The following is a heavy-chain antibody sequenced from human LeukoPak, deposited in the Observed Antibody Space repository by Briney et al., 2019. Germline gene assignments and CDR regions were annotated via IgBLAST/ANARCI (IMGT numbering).Heavy chain of an antibody. D-gene: IGHD3-10*01. CDR2: IIPIFGTA. V-gene: IGHV1-69*06. CDR3: ARGHLYYGSGSYYYHYYMDV. J-gene: IGHJ6*03. CDR1: GGTFSSYA. Sequence: VASVKVSCKASGGTFSSYAISWVRQAPGQGLEWMGGIIPIFGTANYAQKFQGRVTITADKSTSTAYMELSSLRSEDTAVYYCARGHLYYGSGSYYYHYYMDVWGKGTTVTVSS.